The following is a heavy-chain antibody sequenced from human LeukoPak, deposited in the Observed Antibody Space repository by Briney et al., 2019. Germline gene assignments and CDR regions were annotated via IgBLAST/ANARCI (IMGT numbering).Heavy chain of an antibody. CDR3: ARDAVAVAGTDWFDP. J-gene: IGHJ5*02. CDR1: GGTFSSYA. V-gene: IGHV1-69*05. D-gene: IGHD6-19*01. CDR2: SIPIFGTA. Sequence: SVKVSCKASGGTFSSYAISWVRQAPGQGREWMGGSIPIFGTANYAQKFQGRVTIPTDESTSTAYMELSSLRSEDTAVYYCARDAVAVAGTDWFDPWGQGTLVTVSS.